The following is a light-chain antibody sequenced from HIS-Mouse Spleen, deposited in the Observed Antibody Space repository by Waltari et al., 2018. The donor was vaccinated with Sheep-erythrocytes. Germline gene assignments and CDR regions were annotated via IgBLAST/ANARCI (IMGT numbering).Light chain of an antibody. CDR2: EVS. J-gene: IGLJ2*01. V-gene: IGLV2-8*01. CDR3: AAWDDSLNGVV. Sequence: QSALTQPPSASGSPGQSATISCTGTSSDVGGYNYVSWYQQHPGKAPKLMIYEVSKRPSGVSDRFSGSKSGTSASMAISGLQSEDEADYYCAAWDDSLNGVVFGGGTKLT. CDR1: SSDVGGYNY.